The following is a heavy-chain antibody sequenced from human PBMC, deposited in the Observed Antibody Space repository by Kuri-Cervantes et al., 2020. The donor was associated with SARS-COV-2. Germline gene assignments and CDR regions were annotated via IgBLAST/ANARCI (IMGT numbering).Heavy chain of an antibody. Sequence: SETLSLTCTVSGGSISSYYWSWIRQPPGKGLEWIGHIYSSGSTNYNPSLKSRVTISVDTSKNQFSLKLSSVTAADTAVYYCAREQWLRNDYWGQGTLVTVSS. D-gene: IGHD5-12*01. CDR3: AREQWLRNDY. V-gene: IGHV4-4*08. CDR2: IYSSGST. CDR1: GGSISSYY. J-gene: IGHJ4*02.